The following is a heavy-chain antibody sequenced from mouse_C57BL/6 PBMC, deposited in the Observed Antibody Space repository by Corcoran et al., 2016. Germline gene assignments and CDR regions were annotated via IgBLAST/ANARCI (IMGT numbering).Heavy chain of an antibody. J-gene: IGHJ2*01. V-gene: IGHV1-9*01. Sequence: QVQLQQSGAELMKPGASVKLSCKATGYTFTGYWIEWVKQRPGHGLEWIGEILPGSGSTNHNEKFKGKATFTADTSSNTAYMQLSSLTTEDSAIYYCARDSNYTFDYWGQGTTLTVSS. CDR3: ARDSNYTFDY. D-gene: IGHD2-5*01. CDR2: ILPGSGST. CDR1: GYTFTGYW.